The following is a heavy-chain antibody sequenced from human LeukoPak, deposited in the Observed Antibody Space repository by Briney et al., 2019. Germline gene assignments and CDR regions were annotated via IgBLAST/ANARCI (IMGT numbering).Heavy chain of an antibody. Sequence: PGGSLRLSCAASGFTFSSYSMNWVRQAPGKGLEWVSSISSGSSYIYYADSVKGRFTTSRDNAKNSLYLQMNSLRAEDTAVYYCARADWNDVRGDWGQGTLVTVSS. V-gene: IGHV3-21*01. CDR1: GFTFSSYS. J-gene: IGHJ4*02. D-gene: IGHD1-1*01. CDR3: ARADWNDVRGD. CDR2: ISSGSSYI.